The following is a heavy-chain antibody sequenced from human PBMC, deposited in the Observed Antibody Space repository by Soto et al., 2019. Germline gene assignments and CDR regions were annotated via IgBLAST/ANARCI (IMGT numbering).Heavy chain of an antibody. CDR1: GFTFSSYS. V-gene: IGHV3-21*01. CDR3: ARDAFNFYCSSTSCSPADYYYYYMDV. Sequence: GGSLRLSCAASGFTFSSYSMNWVRQAPGKGLEWVSSISSSSSYIYYADSVKGRFTISRDNAKNSLYLQMNSLRAEDTAVYYCARDAFNFYCSSTSCSPADYYYYYMDVWGKGTTVTVSS. D-gene: IGHD2-2*01. J-gene: IGHJ6*03. CDR2: ISSSSSYI.